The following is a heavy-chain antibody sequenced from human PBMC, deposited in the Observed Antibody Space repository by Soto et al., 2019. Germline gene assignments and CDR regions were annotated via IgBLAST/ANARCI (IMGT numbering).Heavy chain of an antibody. V-gene: IGHV4-59*08. D-gene: IGHD3-10*01. CDR1: GGSISSYY. CDR2: IYYSGST. J-gene: IGHJ5*02. Sequence: SETLSLTCTVSGGSISSYYWSWIRQPPGKGLEWIGYIYYSGSTNYNPSLKSRVTISVDTSKNQFSLKLSSVTAADTAVYYCARGRRLWFGELLYPRDEEQGRYNWFDPWGQGTLVTVSS. CDR3: ARGRRLWFGELLYPRDEEQGRYNWFDP.